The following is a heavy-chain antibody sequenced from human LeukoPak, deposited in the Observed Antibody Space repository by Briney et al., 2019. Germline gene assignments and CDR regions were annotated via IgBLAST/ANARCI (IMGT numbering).Heavy chain of an antibody. V-gene: IGHV3-48*03. D-gene: IGHD1-26*01. CDR3: ARDQRGSYYGFFDY. CDR1: GFTFSGYE. CDR2: ISSSGSTT. Sequence: GGSLRLFCAASGFTFSGYEMTWVRQAPGKGLEWVSYISSSGSTTHYADSVKGRFTFSRDNAKNSLYLQMNSLRAEDTAVYYCARDQRGSYYGFFDYWGQGTLVTVSS. J-gene: IGHJ4*02.